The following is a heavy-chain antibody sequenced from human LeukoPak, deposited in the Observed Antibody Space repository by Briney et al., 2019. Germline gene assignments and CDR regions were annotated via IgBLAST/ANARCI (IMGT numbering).Heavy chain of an antibody. V-gene: IGHV3-23*01. D-gene: IGHD3-16*01. CDR1: GFTFSSYA. CDR2: ISGTGGTT. J-gene: IGHJ4*02. Sequence: GGSLRLSCAASGFTFSSYAMSWVRQTPGKGLEWVSGISGTGGTTYYADSVKGRFTISRDNSKNTVYLQMNSLRAEDTAVYYCAKVSGGGDYWGQGTLVTVSS. CDR3: AKVSGGGDY.